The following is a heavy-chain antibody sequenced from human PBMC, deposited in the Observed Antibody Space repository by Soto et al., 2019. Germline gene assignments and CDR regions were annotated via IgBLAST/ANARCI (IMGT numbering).Heavy chain of an antibody. CDR1: GGSISSGGYS. CDR2: IYHSGST. Sequence: SETLSLTCAVSGGSISSGGYSWSWIRQPPGKGLEWIGYIYHSGSTYYNPSLKSRVTISVDRSKNQFSLKLSSVTAADTAVYYCARGYSGYGIPNKIFDYWGQGTLVNVSS. CDR3: ARGYSGYGIPNKIFDY. D-gene: IGHD5-12*01. J-gene: IGHJ4*02. V-gene: IGHV4-30-2*01.